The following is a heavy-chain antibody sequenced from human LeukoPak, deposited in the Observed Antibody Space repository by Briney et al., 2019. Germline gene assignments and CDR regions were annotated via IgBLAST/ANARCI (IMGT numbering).Heavy chain of an antibody. D-gene: IGHD6-19*01. V-gene: IGHV1-8*01. CDR1: GYTFTSYD. CDR2: MNPNSGNT. Sequence: ASVKVSRKASGYTFTSYDINWVRQATGRGLEWMGWMNPNSGNTGYAQKFQGRVAMTRNTSISTAYMELSSLRSEDTAVYYCARGPKTYSSGWSPSGYYYGMDVWGQGTTVTVSS. J-gene: IGHJ6*02. CDR3: ARGPKTYSSGWSPSGYYYGMDV.